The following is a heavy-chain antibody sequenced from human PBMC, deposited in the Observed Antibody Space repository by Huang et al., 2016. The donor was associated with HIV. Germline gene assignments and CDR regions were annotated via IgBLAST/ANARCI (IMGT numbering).Heavy chain of an antibody. CDR1: GYRFRSNW. V-gene: IGHV5-51*01. CDR3: ARLIGSPSFYYGLDV. J-gene: IGHJ6*02. CDR2: TYPGESDT. Sequence: EVQLVQSGAEVKKPGESLKISCKGSGYRFRSNWIGWVRQMPGKGLEGMGITYPGESDTRDSPSFQGQVTIAADKSINTAYLQWSSLKAADTAMYYCARLIGSPSFYYGLDVWGQGTTVTVSS. D-gene: IGHD3-10*01.